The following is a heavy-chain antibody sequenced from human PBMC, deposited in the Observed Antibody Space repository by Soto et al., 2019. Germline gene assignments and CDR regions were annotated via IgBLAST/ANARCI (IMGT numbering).Heavy chain of an antibody. J-gene: IGHJ4*02. D-gene: IGHD3-10*01. CDR1: GYTFTSFG. Sequence: QVQLVQSGAEVKKPGASVKVSCKASGYTFTSFGISWVRQAPGQGLEGMGWISAYNGNTKYAKKLQGRVTMTTDTSTSTAYMELRSLRSDDTAVYYCVRDLGSMVRGIVPLFDYWGQGTLVTVSS. CDR2: ISAYNGNT. CDR3: VRDLGSMVRGIVPLFDY. V-gene: IGHV1-18*01.